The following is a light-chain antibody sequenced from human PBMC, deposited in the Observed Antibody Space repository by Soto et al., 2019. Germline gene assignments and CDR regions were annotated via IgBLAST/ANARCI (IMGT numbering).Light chain of an antibody. CDR2: AAS. CDR3: QQYYSYPQT. Sequence: IQMTQSPSSLSASVGDRVTITCRASQGISSYLAWYQQKPGKAPKLLIYAASTLQSGVPSRFSGSGSGTDFTLTISCLQSEDFATYYCQQYYSYPQTFGQGTKVDVK. V-gene: IGKV1-8*01. J-gene: IGKJ1*01. CDR1: QGISSY.